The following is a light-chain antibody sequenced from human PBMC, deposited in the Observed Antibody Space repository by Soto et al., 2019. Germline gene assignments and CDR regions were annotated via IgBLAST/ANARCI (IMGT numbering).Light chain of an antibody. CDR1: SSDVGGYNS. CDR2: EVS. CDR3: SSYAGSNNYV. V-gene: IGLV2-8*01. Sequence: QSALTQPPSASGSPGQSVTISCTGTSSDVGGYNSVSWYQHHPGKAPKLMIYEVSKRPSGVPDRFSGSKSGNTASLTVSGLQAEDEADYYCSSYAGSNNYVFGTRTKVTVL. J-gene: IGLJ1*01.